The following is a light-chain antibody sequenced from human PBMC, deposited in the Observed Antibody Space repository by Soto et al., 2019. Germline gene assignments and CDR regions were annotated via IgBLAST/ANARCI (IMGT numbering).Light chain of an antibody. CDR3: QQYNSWGT. Sequence: DIQMTQSPSTLSASVGDRVTITCRASQSISSWLAWYQQKPGKAPKLLIYDASSLESGVPSRFSGSGSGTEFTLTISSLQPDDFATYYCQQYNSWGTFGQGTNVDIK. V-gene: IGKV1-5*01. J-gene: IGKJ1*01. CDR1: QSISSW. CDR2: DAS.